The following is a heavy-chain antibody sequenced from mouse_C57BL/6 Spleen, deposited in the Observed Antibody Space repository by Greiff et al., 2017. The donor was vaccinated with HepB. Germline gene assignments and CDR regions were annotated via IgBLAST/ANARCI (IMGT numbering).Heavy chain of an antibody. V-gene: IGHV1-80*01. CDR1: GYAFSSYW. J-gene: IGHJ2*01. CDR2: IYPGDGDT. Sequence: VQLQQSGAELVKPGASVKISCKASGYAFSSYWMNWVKQRPGKGLEWIGQIYPGDGDTNYNGKFKGKATLTADTSSSPAYMQLSSLTSEDSAVYFCARITTGVAYYVDYGGQGTTLTGSS. CDR3: ARITTGVAYYVDY. D-gene: IGHD1-1*01.